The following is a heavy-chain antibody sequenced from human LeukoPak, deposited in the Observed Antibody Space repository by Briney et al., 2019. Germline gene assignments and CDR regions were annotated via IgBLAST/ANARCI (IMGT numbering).Heavy chain of an antibody. V-gene: IGHV3-53*01. Sequence: GGSLRLSCAASGFTFNTYSMNWVRQAPGKGLEWVSVIYSGDSTYYADSVKGRFIISRDNSKNTLYLQMNSLRAEDTAVYYCAREGAAAAAYYWGQGTLVTVSS. CDR1: GFTFNTYS. CDR2: IYSGDST. J-gene: IGHJ4*02. D-gene: IGHD2-2*01. CDR3: AREGAAAAAYY.